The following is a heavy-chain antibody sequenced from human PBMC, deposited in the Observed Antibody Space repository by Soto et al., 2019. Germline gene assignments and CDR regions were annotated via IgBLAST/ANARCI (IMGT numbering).Heavy chain of an antibody. D-gene: IGHD3-22*01. CDR2: SNLTDSYS. CDR1: GYSFPNHW. CDR3: ARQGGAHYLSGGYHYALDY. J-gene: IGHJ4*02. V-gene: IGHV5-10-1*01. Sequence: GESLKIFFKGSGYSFPNHWITWVRQMPGKGLGWMGRSNLTDSYSSYSPAFQGHIAFSADRSINITYLNWSSLRASDTAMYYCARQGGAHYLSGGYHYALDYWGQGTPVTVSS.